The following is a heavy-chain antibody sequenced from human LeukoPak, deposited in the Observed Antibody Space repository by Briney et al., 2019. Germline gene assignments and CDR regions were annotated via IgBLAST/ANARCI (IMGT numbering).Heavy chain of an antibody. CDR3: VTGPLDY. D-gene: IGHD3-10*01. J-gene: IGHJ4*02. V-gene: IGHV3-7*01. CDR1: GFTFSNYW. CDR2: IQQDGSEQ. Sequence: PGGSLRLSCAASGFTFSNYWMHWVRQAPGKGLEWVANIQQDGSEQYYVDSVKGRFTISRDNAKNSLYLQMTSLRAGDTAVYYCVTGPLDYWGQGTLVTVSS.